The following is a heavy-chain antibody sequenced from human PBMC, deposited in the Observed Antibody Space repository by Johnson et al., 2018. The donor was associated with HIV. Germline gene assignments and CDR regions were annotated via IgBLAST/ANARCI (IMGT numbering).Heavy chain of an antibody. Sequence: QVQLVESGGGVVQPGRSLRLSCAASGFTFSSYGIHWVRQVPGKGLEWVAVISYDGSNKYYAGSVKGRFTVSRDNSQNTLYLEMNGLSPEDTALYYCAKSTQASIVRESGPYGAFDIWGLGTMVTVSS. CDR2: ISYDGSNK. D-gene: IGHD3-10*01. V-gene: IGHV3-30*18. J-gene: IGHJ3*02. CDR1: GFTFSSYG. CDR3: AKSTQASIVRESGPYGAFDI.